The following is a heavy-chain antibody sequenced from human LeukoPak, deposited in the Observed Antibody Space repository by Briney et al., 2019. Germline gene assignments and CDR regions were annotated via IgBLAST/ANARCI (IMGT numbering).Heavy chain of an antibody. Sequence: PSETLSLTCAVYGGSFSGYYWSWIRQPPGKGLEWIGYIYYSGSTNYNPSLKSRVTISVDTSKNQFSLKLSSVTAADTAVYYCARVYGYDTKGYFDYWGQGTLVTVSS. CDR1: GGSFSGYY. J-gene: IGHJ4*02. CDR2: IYYSGST. D-gene: IGHD5-12*01. V-gene: IGHV4-59*01. CDR3: ARVYGYDTKGYFDY.